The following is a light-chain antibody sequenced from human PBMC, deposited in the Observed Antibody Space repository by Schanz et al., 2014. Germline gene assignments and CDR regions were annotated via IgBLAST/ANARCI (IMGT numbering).Light chain of an antibody. Sequence: QSALTQPASVSGSPGQSITISCNGSSSDIGGYDYVSWYRQYPGKAPNLMIYDVSNRPSGVSNRFSGSKSGNTASLTISGLQAEDEADYYCSSYTTNSAPGVVFGGGTKVTVL. CDR3: SSYTTNSAPGVV. CDR2: DVS. V-gene: IGLV2-14*01. J-gene: IGLJ2*01. CDR1: SSDIGGYDY.